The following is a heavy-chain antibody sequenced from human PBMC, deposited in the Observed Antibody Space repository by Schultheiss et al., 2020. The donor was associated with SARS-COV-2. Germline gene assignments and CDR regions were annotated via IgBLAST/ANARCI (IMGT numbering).Heavy chain of an antibody. J-gene: IGHJ2*01. CDR1: GGSISSTSYY. V-gene: IGHV4-39*07. Sequence: SQTLSLTCSVSGGSISSTSYYWGWIRQPPGKGLEWIGEINHSGSTNYNPSLKSRVTISVDTSKNQFSLKLSSVTAADTAVYYCARGRVYYDSSGYYSDYWYFDLWGRGTLVTVSS. CDR2: INHSGST. CDR3: ARGRVYYDSSGYYSDYWYFDL. D-gene: IGHD3-22*01.